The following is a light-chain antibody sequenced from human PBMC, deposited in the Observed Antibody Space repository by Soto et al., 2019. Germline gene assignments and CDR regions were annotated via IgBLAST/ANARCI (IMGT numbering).Light chain of an antibody. CDR1: QTISSW. Sequence: DIQMTQSPSTLSVPLVYRLTITCLPSQTISSWLAWYQQKPGKAPKLLIYKASTLKSGVPSRFSGSGSGTEFTLTISSLQPDDFATYYCQKYNSAPRGPFGQGTKVDNK. J-gene: IGKJ1*01. CDR2: KAS. V-gene: IGKV1-5*03. CDR3: QKYNSAPRGP.